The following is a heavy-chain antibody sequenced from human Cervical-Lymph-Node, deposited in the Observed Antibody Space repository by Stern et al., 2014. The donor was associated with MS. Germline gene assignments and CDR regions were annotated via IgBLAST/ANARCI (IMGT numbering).Heavy chain of an antibody. CDR1: GFSLNTRGVG. D-gene: IGHD3-16*01. Sequence: QVTLKESGPTLVKPTQTLTLTCAFSGFSLNTRGVGVVWVRQPPGKALEWLALIYWDDDKRYSPSLKRRLTITKYTSKNQVFLTMTNMDPVDTATYYCAYRGGVQPYFDNWGLGTQVTVSS. V-gene: IGHV2-5*02. CDR2: IYWDDDK. CDR3: AYRGGVQPYFDN. J-gene: IGHJ4*02.